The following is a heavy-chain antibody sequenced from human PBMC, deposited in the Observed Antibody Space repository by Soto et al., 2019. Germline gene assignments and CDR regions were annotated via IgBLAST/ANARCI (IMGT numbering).Heavy chain of an antibody. J-gene: IGHJ4*02. CDR1: GFTFTSYA. V-gene: IGHV3-23*01. CDR3: AKDRYSRGWRGGCDY. Sequence: EVQLLESGGGLVQPGGSLRLSCAASGFTFTSYAMSWLRQAPGKGLEWVSAMSGSGGRTNYADSVKGRFTISRDSSKNTLYLERNSRKAEDTALYYCAKDRYSRGWRGGCDYWSQGTLVTVSS. D-gene: IGHD6-19*01. CDR2: MSGSGGRT.